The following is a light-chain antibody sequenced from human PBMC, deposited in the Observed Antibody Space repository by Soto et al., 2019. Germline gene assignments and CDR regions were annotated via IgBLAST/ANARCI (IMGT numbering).Light chain of an antibody. CDR2: GAS. V-gene: IGKV3-15*01. J-gene: IGKJ1*01. CDR1: QSISSN. CDR3: QQYNTYPWT. Sequence: ETVLTQSPGTLSLSPGARAPLSCSASQSISSNLAWYPQQPGQAPRLLIYGASTRATGIPDRFSGSGSGTDFTLTISSLQPDDFATYYCQQYNTYPWTFGQGTKVDIK.